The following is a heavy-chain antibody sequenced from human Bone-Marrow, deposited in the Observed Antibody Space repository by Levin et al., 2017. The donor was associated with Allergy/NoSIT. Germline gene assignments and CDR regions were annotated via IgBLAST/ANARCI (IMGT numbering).Heavy chain of an antibody. CDR1: GGTFSSYA. D-gene: IGHD2-15*01. CDR2: IIPIFGTA. J-gene: IGHJ5*02. V-gene: IGHV1-69*06. Sequence: GASVKVSCKASGGTFSSYAISWVRQAPGQGLEWMGGIIPIFGTANYAQKFQGRVTITADKSTSTAYMELSSLRSEDTAVYYCAGVMGYCSGGSCYSGWVAFGWFDPWGQGTLVTVSS. CDR3: AGVMGYCSGGSCYSGWVAFGWFDP.